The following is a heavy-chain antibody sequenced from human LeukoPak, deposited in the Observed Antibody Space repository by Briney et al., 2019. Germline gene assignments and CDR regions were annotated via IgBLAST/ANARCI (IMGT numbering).Heavy chain of an antibody. CDR1: GASISKSDYY. V-gene: IGHV4-39*01. CDR3: ARISLIRGIIPLFDY. J-gene: IGHJ4*02. Sequence: SETLSLTCTVSGASISKSDYYWGWIRQPPGKGLEWIATIYYSGSTYYNPSLKSRVIISVYTSKSQFSMQLSSVTATDTAVYYCARISLIRGIIPLFDYWGQGTLVPVSS. CDR2: IYYSGST. D-gene: IGHD3-10*01.